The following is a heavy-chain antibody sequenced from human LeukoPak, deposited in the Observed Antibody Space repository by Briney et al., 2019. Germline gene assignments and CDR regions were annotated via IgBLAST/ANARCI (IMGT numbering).Heavy chain of an antibody. V-gene: IGHV3-30*04. CDR3: ARAVDAAWFDP. CDR1: GFTFSSYA. J-gene: IGHJ5*02. D-gene: IGHD2-2*01. Sequence: GRSLRLFCAASGFTFSSYAMHWVRQAPGKGLEWVAVISYDGSNKYYADSVKGRFTISRDNSKNTLYLQMNSLRAEDTAVYYCARAVDAAWFDPWGQGTLVTVSS. CDR2: ISYDGSNK.